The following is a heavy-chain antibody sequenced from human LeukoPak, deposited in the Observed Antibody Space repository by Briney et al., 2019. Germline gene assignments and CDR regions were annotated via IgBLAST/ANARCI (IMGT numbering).Heavy chain of an antibody. D-gene: IGHD3-10*01. CDR1: GFTVSSNY. V-gene: IGHV3-66*02. CDR2: IYSGGST. CDR3: ARDMPYGSGGFYDAFDI. Sequence: GGSLRLSCAASGFTVSSNYMSWVRQAPGKGLEWVSVIYSGGSTYYADSVKGRFTISRDNSKNTLYLQMNSLRAEDTAVYYCARDMPYGSGGFYDAFDIWGQGTMVTVSS. J-gene: IGHJ3*02.